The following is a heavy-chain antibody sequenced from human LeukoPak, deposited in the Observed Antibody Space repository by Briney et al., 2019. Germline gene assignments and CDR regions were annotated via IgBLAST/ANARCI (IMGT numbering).Heavy chain of an antibody. CDR2: ISYDGSNK. CDR1: GFTFSSYA. D-gene: IGHD4/OR15-4a*01. J-gene: IGHJ4*02. Sequence: QPGGSLRLSCAASGFTFSSYAMHWVRQAPGKGLEWVAVISYDGSNKYYADSVKGRFTISRDNSKNTLYLQMNTLRAEDTAVYYCARDSRDYAIDYWGQGALVIVSS. V-gene: IGHV3-30*14. CDR3: ARDSRDYAIDY.